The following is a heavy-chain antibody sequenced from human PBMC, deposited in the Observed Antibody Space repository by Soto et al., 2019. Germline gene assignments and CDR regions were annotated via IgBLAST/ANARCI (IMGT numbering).Heavy chain of an antibody. CDR1: GGSVSSGSYY. D-gene: IGHD2-21*02. J-gene: IGHJ3*02. V-gene: IGHV4-61*01. CDR2: IYYSGST. CDR3: AREPQAYCGGDCLDAFDI. Sequence: QVQLQESGPGLVKPLETLSLTCTVSGGSVSSGSYYWSWIRQPPGKGLEWIGYIYYSGSTNYNPSLKSRVTISVDTSKNQFSLKLSSVTAADTAVYYCAREPQAYCGGDCLDAFDIWGQGTMVTVSS.